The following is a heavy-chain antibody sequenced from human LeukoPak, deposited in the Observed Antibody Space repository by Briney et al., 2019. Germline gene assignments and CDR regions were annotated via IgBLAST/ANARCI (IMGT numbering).Heavy chain of an antibody. Sequence: PGGSLRLSCAASGFTFSSYGMHWVRQAPGKGLEWVAVIWYDGSNKYYADSVKGRFTISRDNSKNTLYLQMNSLRAEDTAVYYCAGYSAVTTPFDYWGQGTLVTVSS. D-gene: IGHD4-17*01. CDR3: AGYSAVTTPFDY. CDR2: IWYDGSNK. J-gene: IGHJ4*02. V-gene: IGHV3-33*01. CDR1: GFTFSSYG.